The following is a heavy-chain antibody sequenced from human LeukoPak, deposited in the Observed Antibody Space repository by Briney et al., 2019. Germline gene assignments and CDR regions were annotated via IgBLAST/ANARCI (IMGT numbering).Heavy chain of an antibody. D-gene: IGHD6-13*01. V-gene: IGHV5-51*01. CDR3: ARLTPSSWCLSCSGYFDL. CDR1: GYSFTSYW. CDR2: IYPGDSDT. J-gene: IGHJ2*01. Sequence: LGESLKISCKGSGYSFTSYWIGWVRQMPGKGLEWMGIIYPGDSDTRYSPSFQGQVTISADKSISTAYLQWSSLKASDTAMYYCARLTPSSWCLSCSGYFDLWGRGTLVTVSS.